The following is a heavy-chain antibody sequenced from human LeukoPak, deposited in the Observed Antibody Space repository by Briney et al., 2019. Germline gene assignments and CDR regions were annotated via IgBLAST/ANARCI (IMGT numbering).Heavy chain of an antibody. Sequence: SETLSLTCTVSGGSISSYYWSWIRQPPGKGLEWIGYIYYSGSTNYNPSLKSRVTISVDTSKNQFSLKLSSVTAADTAVYYCARYAGIHCTNGVCYTYDAFDIWGQGTMVTVSS. CDR2: IYYSGST. J-gene: IGHJ3*02. V-gene: IGHV4-59*01. CDR1: GGSISSYY. D-gene: IGHD2-8*01. CDR3: ARYAGIHCTNGVCYTYDAFDI.